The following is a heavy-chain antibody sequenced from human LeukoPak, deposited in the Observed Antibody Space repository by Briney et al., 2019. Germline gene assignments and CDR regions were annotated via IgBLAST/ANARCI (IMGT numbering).Heavy chain of an antibody. CDR3: ARGRTIAARPSYFDY. D-gene: IGHD6-6*01. Sequence: SVKVSCKASGGTFSSYAISWVRQAPGQGLEWMGGIIPIFGTANYAQKFQGRVTITADKSTSTAYMELSSLRSEDTAVYYCARGRTIAARPSYFDYWGQGTLVTVSS. J-gene: IGHJ4*02. CDR1: GGTFSSYA. CDR2: IIPIFGTA. V-gene: IGHV1-69*06.